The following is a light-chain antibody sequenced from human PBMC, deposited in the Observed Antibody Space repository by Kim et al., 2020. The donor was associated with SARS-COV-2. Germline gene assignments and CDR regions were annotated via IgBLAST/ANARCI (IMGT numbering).Light chain of an antibody. CDR3: QVWDTTSDHPV. CDR1: NIGSRS. J-gene: IGLJ3*02. CDR2: YDD. V-gene: IGLV3-21*04. Sequence: APGKTAWISCGGNNIGSRSVHWYQQRPGQAPVLVIYYDDDRPSGIPERFSGSNSGNTATLTISRVEAGDEADYSCQVWDTTSDHPVFGGGTKLTVL.